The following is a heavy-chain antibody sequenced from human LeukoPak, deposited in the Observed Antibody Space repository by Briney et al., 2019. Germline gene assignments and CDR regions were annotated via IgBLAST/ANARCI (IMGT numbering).Heavy chain of an antibody. Sequence: PGGSLRLSCADSGFTFSNYAMSWVRQAPGKGLEWVSAISGSGGSTYYADSVKGRFTISRDNSKNTLYLQMNSLRAEDTAVYYCAKIRGHIAVAGTKGYFDYWGQGTLVTVSS. CDR3: AKIRGHIAVAGTKGYFDY. V-gene: IGHV3-23*01. J-gene: IGHJ4*02. CDR1: GFTFSNYA. CDR2: ISGSGGST. D-gene: IGHD6-19*01.